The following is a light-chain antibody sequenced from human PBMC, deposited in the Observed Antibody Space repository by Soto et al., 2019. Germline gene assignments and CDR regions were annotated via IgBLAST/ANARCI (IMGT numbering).Light chain of an antibody. CDR2: DVS. Sequence: QSLLTQPACVSVSPGQSITISCTGTSSDVGGYHYVSWYQHHPGKAPKLMIYDVSNRPSGVSNRFSGSKSGNTASLTISGLQAEDEADYYCTSYTITSTYVFGTGTKVTVL. CDR3: TSYTITSTYV. J-gene: IGLJ1*01. CDR1: SSDVGGYHY. V-gene: IGLV2-14*03.